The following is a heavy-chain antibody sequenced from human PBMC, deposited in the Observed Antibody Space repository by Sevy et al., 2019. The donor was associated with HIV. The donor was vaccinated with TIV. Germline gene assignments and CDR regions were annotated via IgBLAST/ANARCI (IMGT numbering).Heavy chain of an antibody. CDR3: ARPYDSSVLDAFDI. V-gene: IGHV4-39*01. CDR1: GGSISSSSYY. J-gene: IGHJ3*02. CDR2: IYYSGST. D-gene: IGHD3-22*01. Sequence: SETLSLTCTVSGGSISSSSYYWGWIRQPPGKGLEWIGSIYYSGSTYYNPSLKSRVTISVATSKNQFSLKLSSVTAADTAVYYCARPYDSSVLDAFDIWGQGTMVTVSS.